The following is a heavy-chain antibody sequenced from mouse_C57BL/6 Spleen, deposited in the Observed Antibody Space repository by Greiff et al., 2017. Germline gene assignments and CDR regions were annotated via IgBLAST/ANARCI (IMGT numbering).Heavy chain of an antibody. D-gene: IGHD2-2*01. J-gene: IGHJ4*01. CDR3: ARLKGLQNAMDY. CDR2: IRNKANGYTT. Sequence: DVMLVESGGGLVQPGGSLSLSCAASGFTFTDYYMSWVRQPPGKALEWLGFIRNKANGYTTEYSASVKGRFTISRDNSQSILYLQMNALRAEDSATYYCARLKGLQNAMDYWGQGTSVTVSS. V-gene: IGHV7-3*01. CDR1: GFTFTDYY.